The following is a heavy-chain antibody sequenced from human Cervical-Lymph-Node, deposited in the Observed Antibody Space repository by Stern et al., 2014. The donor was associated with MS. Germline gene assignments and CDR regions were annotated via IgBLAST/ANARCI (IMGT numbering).Heavy chain of an antibody. V-gene: IGHV5-51*03. CDR3: ARTRYSSSWYTFDP. CDR1: GYSFTSYY. Sequence: EVQLVESGAEVKKPGESLKISCTGSGYSFTSYYILWVRHVPGKGLEWMGIIQPGDSETRYRPSFQGQVTISADKSLNTAYLQGRSLKASDTAMYYCARTRYSSSWYTFDPWGQGTLVTVSS. J-gene: IGHJ5*02. D-gene: IGHD6-13*01. CDR2: IQPGDSET.